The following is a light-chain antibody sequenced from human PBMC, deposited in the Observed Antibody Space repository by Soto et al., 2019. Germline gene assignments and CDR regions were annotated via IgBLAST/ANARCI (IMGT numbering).Light chain of an antibody. J-gene: IGLJ1*01. CDR1: SSNIGADYD. V-gene: IGLV1-40*01. CDR2: GNS. CDR3: QSYDSSLSGYV. Sequence: QSVLTQPPSVSGAPGQRVTISCTGSSSNIGADYDVHWYQQVPGTAPKLLIYGNSDRPSGVPDRFSGSKSGTSASLAITGLRAEDEADYYCQSYDSSLSGYVFGSGTKLTVL.